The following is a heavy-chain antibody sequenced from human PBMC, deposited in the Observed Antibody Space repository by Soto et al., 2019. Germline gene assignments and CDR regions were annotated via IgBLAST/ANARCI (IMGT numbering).Heavy chain of an antibody. Sequence: SQTLSLPCAISGDSVSSNSAAWNWISQSPSRGLEWLGRTYYRSKWYNDYAVSVKSRITINPDTSKNQFSLQLNSVTPEDTAVYYCAREYYYDSSGPCDYWGQGTLVTVSS. CDR3: AREYYYDSSGPCDY. V-gene: IGHV6-1*01. J-gene: IGHJ4*02. CDR1: GDSVSSNSAA. CDR2: TYYRSKWYN. D-gene: IGHD3-22*01.